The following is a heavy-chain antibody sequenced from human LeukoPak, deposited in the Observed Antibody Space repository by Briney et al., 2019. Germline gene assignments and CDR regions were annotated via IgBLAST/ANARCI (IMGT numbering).Heavy chain of an antibody. Sequence: ASVKVSCRASGYTFTAHYIHWVRQAPGQGLEWMGWINPNSGGTNYAQKFLGSVTMTGDTSINTAFMELSRLRSDDTAIYYCARGRGTTMVRGVITNYFDLWGRGSLVTVSS. CDR2: INPNSGGT. J-gene: IGHJ2*01. CDR1: GYTFTAHY. V-gene: IGHV1-2*02. D-gene: IGHD3-10*01. CDR3: ARGRGTTMVRGVITNYFDL.